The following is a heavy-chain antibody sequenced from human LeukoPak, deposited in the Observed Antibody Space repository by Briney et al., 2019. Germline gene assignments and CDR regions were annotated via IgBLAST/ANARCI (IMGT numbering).Heavy chain of an antibody. V-gene: IGHV1-69*13. CDR1: GGTFSSYA. CDR2: IIPIFGTA. D-gene: IGHD6-19*01. CDR3: AVLPGIAVAGTALTDY. Sequence: GAXVKVSCKASGGTFSSYAISWVRQAPGQGLEWMGGIIPIFGTANYAQKFQGRVTITADESTSTAYMELSSLRSEDTAVYYCAVLPGIAVAGTALTDYWGQGTLVTVSS. J-gene: IGHJ4*02.